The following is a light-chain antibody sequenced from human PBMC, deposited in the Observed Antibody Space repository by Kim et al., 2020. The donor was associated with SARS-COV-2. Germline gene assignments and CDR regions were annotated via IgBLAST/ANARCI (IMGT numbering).Light chain of an antibody. J-gene: IGKJ2*01. CDR3: QQRSNWPT. CDR2: DAS. V-gene: IGKV3-11*01. Sequence: LSLSPWERAPLSCRASQSVSSYLAWYQQKPGQAPSLLIYDASNRATGIPARFSGSGSGTDFTLTISSLEPEDFAVYYCQQRSNWPTFGQGTKLEI. CDR1: QSVSSY.